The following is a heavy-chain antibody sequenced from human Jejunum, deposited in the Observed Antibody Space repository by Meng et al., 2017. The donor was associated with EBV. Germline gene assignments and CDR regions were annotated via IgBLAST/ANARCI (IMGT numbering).Heavy chain of an antibody. Sequence: QVRRQESGPGLVKPSGTLSLTCAVSGDSISSSNWWSWVRQPPGKGLEWIGEIYHSGSTNYNPSLKSRVTISVDKSKNQFSLKLSSVTAADTAVYYCARYGSGYFPALWYWGQGTLVTVSS. CDR3: ARYGSGYFPALWY. CDR1: GDSISSSNW. J-gene: IGHJ4*02. V-gene: IGHV4-4*02. CDR2: IYHSGST. D-gene: IGHD3-3*01.